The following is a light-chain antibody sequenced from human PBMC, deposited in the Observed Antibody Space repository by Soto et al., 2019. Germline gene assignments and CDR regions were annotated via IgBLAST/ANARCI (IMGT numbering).Light chain of an antibody. Sequence: DIQLTQSASSLSASVGDRVTITCQASQVITNYLNWYQQKPGKAPKLLIYDISTLEIGVPSRFSGSGSGTDFTFTITGLQPEDIETYFCQQYENLPYTFGQGTKLEI. J-gene: IGKJ2*01. V-gene: IGKV1-33*01. CDR1: QVITNY. CDR3: QQYENLPYT. CDR2: DIS.